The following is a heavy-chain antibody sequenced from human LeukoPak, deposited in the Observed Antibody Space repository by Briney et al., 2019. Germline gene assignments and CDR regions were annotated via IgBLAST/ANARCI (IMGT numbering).Heavy chain of an antibody. CDR3: ATVVTDTPVDY. V-gene: IGHV3-74*01. CDR2: INGDGRST. J-gene: IGHJ4*02. Sequence: GGSLRLSCAASGFSFSIYSLNWVRQAPGKGLVWVSRINGDGRSTHYADSVQGRFTISRDNAKNTVYLQMYSLRAEDTAVYYCATVVTDTPVDYWGQGTLVTVSS. CDR1: GFSFSIYS. D-gene: IGHD2-15*01.